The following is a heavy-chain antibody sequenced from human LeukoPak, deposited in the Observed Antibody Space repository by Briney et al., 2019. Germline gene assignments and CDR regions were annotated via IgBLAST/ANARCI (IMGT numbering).Heavy chain of an antibody. CDR2: IKQDGSES. CDR3: AREEDNSDEYLREDY. J-gene: IGHJ4*02. V-gene: IGHV3-7*01. D-gene: IGHD4-17*01. CDR1: GFTFSSYS. Sequence: GSLRLSCAASGFTFSSYSMNWVRQAPGKGPEWVANIKQDGSESYYVDSVKGRFTISRDNAKNSLYLQMNTLRAEDTAVYYCAREEDNSDEYLREDYWGQGTLVTVSA.